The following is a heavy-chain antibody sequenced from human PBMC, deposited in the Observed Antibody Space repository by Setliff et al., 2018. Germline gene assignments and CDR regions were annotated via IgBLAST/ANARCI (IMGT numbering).Heavy chain of an antibody. CDR2: IFSNDEK. D-gene: IGHD3-22*01. Sequence: SGHTLVNPTAPLPLTCTASGFSLSNARMGVSWIRQPPGKTLEWLAHIFSNDEKSYSTSLESRLTISKDTSKSQVVLTMTNMDPADTATYYCARYYYDSSAYYPFLYWGQGMLVTVSS. CDR1: GFSLSNARMG. V-gene: IGHV2-26*01. J-gene: IGHJ4*02. CDR3: ARYYYDSSAYYPFLY.